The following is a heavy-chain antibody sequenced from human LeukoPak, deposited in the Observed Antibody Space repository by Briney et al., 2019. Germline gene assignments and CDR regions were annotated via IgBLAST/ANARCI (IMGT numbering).Heavy chain of an antibody. CDR2: IYTSGST. J-gene: IGHJ6*03. CDR3: ARYSGSYHYYYMDV. Sequence: SETLSLTCTVSGGSISSGSYYWSWIRQPAGKGLEWIGRIYTSGSTNYNPSLKSRVTMSVDTSKNQFSLKLSSVTAADTAEYYCARYSGSYHYYYMDVWGKGTTVTVSS. CDR1: GGSISSGSYY. V-gene: IGHV4-61*02. D-gene: IGHD1-26*01.